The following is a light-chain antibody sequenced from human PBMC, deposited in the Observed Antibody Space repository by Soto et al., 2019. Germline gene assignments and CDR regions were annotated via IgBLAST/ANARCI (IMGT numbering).Light chain of an antibody. CDR3: QQYASSPPLT. CDR2: GAS. V-gene: IGKV3-20*01. CDR1: QSVGRS. J-gene: IGKJ4*01. Sequence: DIVLTQSPGTLSLSLVDRATLSFRASQSVGRSLAWYQQKPGQAPRLLIYGASNRATVIPDRFSGSGSGTDFTLTISRLEPEDFAVYYCQQYASSPPLTFGGGTKVDIK.